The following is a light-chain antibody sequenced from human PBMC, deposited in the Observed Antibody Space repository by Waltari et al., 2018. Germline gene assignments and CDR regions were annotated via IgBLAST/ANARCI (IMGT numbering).Light chain of an antibody. V-gene: IGLV3-1*01. J-gene: IGLJ2*01. Sequence: SYELTQSPSVSVSPGQTASITCSGDKLGNKFACWYQQKPGQSPVVVIYQDNKRPSGIPERFSGSNSGDTATLTISGTQALDEAKYYCQAWDRSTAVFGGGTQLTVL. CDR3: QAWDRSTAV. CDR1: KLGNKF. CDR2: QDN.